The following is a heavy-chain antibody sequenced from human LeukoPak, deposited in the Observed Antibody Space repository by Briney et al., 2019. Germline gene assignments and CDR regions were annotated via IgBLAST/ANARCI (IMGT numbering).Heavy chain of an antibody. D-gene: IGHD3-10*01. CDR3: AKGSLLGN. CDR2: ISWNSGSI. J-gene: IGHJ4*02. CDR1: GFTFDDYA. V-gene: IGHV3-9*01. Sequence: PGGSLRLSCAASGFTFDDYAMHWVRQAPGKGLEWVSGISWNSGSIGYADSVKGRFTISRDNAKNSLYLQMNSLRAEDTAFYYCAKGSLLGNWGQGTLVTVSS.